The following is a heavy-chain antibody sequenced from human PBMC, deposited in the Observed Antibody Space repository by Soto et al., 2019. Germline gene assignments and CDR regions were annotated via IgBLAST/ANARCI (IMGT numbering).Heavy chain of an antibody. CDR3: AREGRDCTNGVCYYNWFDP. CDR1: GGSISSGGYY. Sequence: QVQLQESGPGLVKPSQTLSLTCTVSGGSISSGGYYWSRIRQHPGKGLEWIGYIYYSGSTYYNPSLKSRVTISVDTSKNQFSLKLSSVTAADTAVYYCAREGRDCTNGVCYYNWFDPWGQGTLVTVSS. J-gene: IGHJ5*02. CDR2: IYYSGST. V-gene: IGHV4-31*03. D-gene: IGHD2-8*01.